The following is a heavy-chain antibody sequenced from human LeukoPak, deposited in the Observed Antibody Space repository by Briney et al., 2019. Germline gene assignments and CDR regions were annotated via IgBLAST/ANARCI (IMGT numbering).Heavy chain of an antibody. CDR1: GGSISSGGYY. V-gene: IGHV4-31*03. Sequence: SETLSLTCTVSGGSISSGGYYWSWIRQHPGKGLEWIGYIYYSGSTYYNPSLKSRVTISVDTSKNQFSLKLSSVTAADTAVYYCAREYSSSPSSYFDYWGQGTLVTVSS. D-gene: IGHD6-13*01. J-gene: IGHJ4*02. CDR2: IYYSGST. CDR3: AREYSSSPSSYFDY.